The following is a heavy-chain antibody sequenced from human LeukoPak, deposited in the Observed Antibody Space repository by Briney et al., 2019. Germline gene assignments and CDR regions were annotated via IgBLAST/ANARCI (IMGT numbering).Heavy chain of an antibody. CDR1: GFTVSSNY. J-gene: IGHJ4*02. D-gene: IGHD5-18*01. Sequence: PGGSLRLSCAASGFTVSSNYMSWVRQAPGKGLEWVSVIYSGGSTYYADSVKGRFTISRDNSKNTLYLQMNSLRAEDTAVYYCARGPRYSYVSIYFDYWGQETLVTVFS. CDR3: ARGPRYSYVSIYFDY. CDR2: IYSGGST. V-gene: IGHV3-53*01.